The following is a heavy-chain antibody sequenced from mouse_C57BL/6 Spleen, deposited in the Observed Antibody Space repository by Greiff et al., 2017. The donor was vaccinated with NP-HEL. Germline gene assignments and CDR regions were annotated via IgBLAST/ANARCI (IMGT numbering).Heavy chain of an antibody. CDR3: ARHYYYGSSHGYFDV. CDR2: IYPGGGYT. CDR1: GYTFTNYW. V-gene: IGHV1-63*01. Sequence: QVQLQQSGAELVRPGTSVKMSCKASGYTFTNYWIGWAKQRPGHGLEWIGDIYPGGGYTNYNEKFKGKATLTADKSSSTAYMQFSSLTSEDSAIYYCARHYYYGSSHGYFDVWGTGTTVTVSS. D-gene: IGHD1-1*01. J-gene: IGHJ1*03.